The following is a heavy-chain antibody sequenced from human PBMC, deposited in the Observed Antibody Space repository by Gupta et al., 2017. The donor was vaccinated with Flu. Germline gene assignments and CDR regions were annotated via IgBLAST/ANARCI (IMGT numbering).Heavy chain of an antibody. CDR1: GFPFSRYG. J-gene: IGHJ3*02. CDR3: VKESDGLDI. Sequence: QGHLVESGGGVVQPGRSLRLSCAASGFPFSRYGMHWVRQAPGKGLEWVAVIWYDSSNEYYADSVKGRFTISRDNSQDTLYLQMNTLRVEDTAVYYCVKESDGLDIWGQGTVVTVS. V-gene: IGHV3-33*06. D-gene: IGHD2-8*01. CDR2: IWYDSSNE.